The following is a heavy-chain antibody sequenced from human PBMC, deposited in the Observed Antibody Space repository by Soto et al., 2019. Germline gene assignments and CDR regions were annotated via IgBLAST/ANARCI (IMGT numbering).Heavy chain of an antibody. Sequence: GASVKVSCKVSGYTLTELSMHWVRRAPGKGLEWMGGFDPEDGETIYAQKFQGRVTMTEDTSTDTAYMELSSLRSEDTAVYYCAIAARPPDSPDAFDIWGQGTMVTVSS. D-gene: IGHD6-6*01. V-gene: IGHV1-24*01. J-gene: IGHJ3*02. CDR2: FDPEDGET. CDR1: GYTLTELS. CDR3: AIAARPPDSPDAFDI.